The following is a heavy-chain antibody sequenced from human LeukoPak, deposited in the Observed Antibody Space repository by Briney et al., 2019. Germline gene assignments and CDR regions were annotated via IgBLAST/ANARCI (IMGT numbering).Heavy chain of an antibody. CDR1: GGPISSQY. CDR3: ASTYLGVLNYFDY. J-gene: IGHJ4*02. Sequence: SETLSLTCTVSGGPISSQYWSWIRQPRGKGLEWIGYIFYSGSTNYNPSLKSRVTISIDTSKNQCSLKLSSVTAADTAVYYCASTYLGVLNYFDYWGQGTLVTVSS. D-gene: IGHD3-10*01. V-gene: IGHV4-59*11. CDR2: IFYSGST.